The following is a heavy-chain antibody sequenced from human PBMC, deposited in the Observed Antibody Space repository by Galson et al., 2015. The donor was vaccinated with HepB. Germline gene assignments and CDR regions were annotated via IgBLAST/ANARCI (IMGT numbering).Heavy chain of an antibody. Sequence: SLRLSCAASGFTFSSYAMHWVRQAPGKGLEWVAVISYDGSNKYYADSVKGRFTISRDNSKNTLYLQMNSLRAEDTAVYYCARYNYYGSGSRRPDAFDIWGQGTMVTVSS. CDR2: ISYDGSNK. J-gene: IGHJ3*02. CDR1: GFTFSSYA. CDR3: ARYNYYGSGSRRPDAFDI. D-gene: IGHD3-10*01. V-gene: IGHV3-30*04.